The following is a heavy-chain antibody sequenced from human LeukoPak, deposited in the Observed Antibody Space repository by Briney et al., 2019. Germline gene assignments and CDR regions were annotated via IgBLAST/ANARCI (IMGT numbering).Heavy chain of an antibody. V-gene: IGHV1-8*01. Sequence: ASVKVSCKASGYTFTSYDINWVRQATGRGLEWMGWMNPNSGNTGYAQKFQGRVTMTRNTSISTAYMELSSLRSKDTAVYYCARGRRQWLSYYYMDVWGKGTTVTISS. CDR3: ARGRRQWLSYYYMDV. J-gene: IGHJ6*03. CDR2: MNPNSGNT. CDR1: GYTFTSYD. D-gene: IGHD6-19*01.